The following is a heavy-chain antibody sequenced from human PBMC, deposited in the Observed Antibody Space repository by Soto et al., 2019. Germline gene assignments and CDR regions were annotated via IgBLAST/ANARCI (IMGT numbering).Heavy chain of an antibody. V-gene: IGHV3-30-3*01. CDR1: GFTFSSYA. D-gene: IGHD2-21*01. CDR2: ISYDGSNK. CDR3: ARDLNPFDGGNLY. J-gene: IGHJ4*02. Sequence: QVQLVESGGGVVQPGRSLRLSCAASGFTFSSYAMHWVRQAPGKGLEWVAVISYDGSNKYYADSVKGRFTISRDNSKNTLYLQMNSLRAEDTAVYYCARDLNPFDGGNLYWGQGTLVTVSS.